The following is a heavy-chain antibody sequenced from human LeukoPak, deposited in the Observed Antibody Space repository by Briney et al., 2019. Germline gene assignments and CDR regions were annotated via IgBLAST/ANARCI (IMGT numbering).Heavy chain of an antibody. D-gene: IGHD4-17*01. CDR1: GFTFSRYT. CDR3: AKDWKPDGVWDIDY. Sequence: GGSPRLSCAASGFTFSRYTMSWVRQAPGKGLEWVAGVYGNAVDKFYSASVRGRFTISKDNSNNMVFLQMDSLRADDTALYYCAKDWKPDGVWDIDYWGQGTQVTVSS. V-gene: IGHV3-23*01. J-gene: IGHJ4*02. CDR2: VYGNAVDK.